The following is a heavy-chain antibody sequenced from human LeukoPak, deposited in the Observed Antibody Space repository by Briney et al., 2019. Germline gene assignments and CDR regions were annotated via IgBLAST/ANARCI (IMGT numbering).Heavy chain of an antibody. J-gene: IGHJ4*02. Sequence: PSETLSLTCSVSGYSITSDYHWAWIRQPPGKGLEWIGTIYHGGTTYYNPSLRSRVTISVDTSKNQFSLKLSSVTAADTAVYYCARLTSNGATYFEYWGQGTLVTVSS. D-gene: IGHD2-2*01. CDR2: IYHGGTT. V-gene: IGHV4-38-2*01. CDR3: ARLTSNGATYFEY. CDR1: GYSITSDYH.